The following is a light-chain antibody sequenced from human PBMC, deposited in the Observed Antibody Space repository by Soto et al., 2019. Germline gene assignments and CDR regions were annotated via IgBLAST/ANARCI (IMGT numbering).Light chain of an antibody. J-gene: IGKJ1*01. CDR3: QQYDTYSRT. CDR2: DAS. Sequence: DIQMTQSPSTLSASVGDRVTITCRASQSFSGTLAWYQQKPRKAPKLLIYDASSLERGVASRFSGSGSGTEFTLTISSLQPDDFATYYCQQYDTYSRTFGQGTKVDIK. V-gene: IGKV1-5*01. CDR1: QSFSGT.